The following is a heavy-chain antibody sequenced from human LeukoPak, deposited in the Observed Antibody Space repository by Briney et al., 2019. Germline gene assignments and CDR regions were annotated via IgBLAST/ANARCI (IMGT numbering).Heavy chain of an antibody. Sequence: ASVKVSCKASGYTFTSYYMHWVRQAPGQGLEWMGIINPSGGSTSYAQKFQGRVTITKDTSTSTVYMELSSLRSEDTAVYYCARGSSGSYYRNWFDPWGQGTLVTVSS. J-gene: IGHJ5*02. CDR2: INPSGGST. CDR1: GYTFTSYY. D-gene: IGHD1-26*01. CDR3: ARGSSGSYYRNWFDP. V-gene: IGHV1-46*01.